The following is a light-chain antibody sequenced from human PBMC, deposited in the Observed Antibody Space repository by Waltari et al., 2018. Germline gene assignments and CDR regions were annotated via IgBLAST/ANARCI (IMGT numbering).Light chain of an antibody. CDR3: CSYAGTYTFV. Sequence: QSALTQPRSVSGSPGQSVTISCTGTSSDVGAYNFVSWYQQYPGKAPKVIIYDVSQRPSGVPDRFSASKSDNTASLTISGLQAEDEADYYCCSYAGTYTFVFGSGTKVTVL. J-gene: IGLJ6*01. CDR2: DVS. CDR1: SSDVGAYNF. V-gene: IGLV2-11*01.